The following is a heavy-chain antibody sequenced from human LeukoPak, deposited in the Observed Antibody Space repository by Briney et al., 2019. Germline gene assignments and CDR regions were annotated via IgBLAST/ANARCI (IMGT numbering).Heavy chain of an antibody. J-gene: IGHJ2*01. CDR2: LYSGGTT. CDR3: ARVGDHYHWYFDL. D-gene: IGHD3-10*01. V-gene: IGHV3-53*01. CDR1: GFTVSTNY. Sequence: GGSLTLSCEASGFTVSTNYMNWVRQAPGKGLEWVSILYSGGTTYYADSVKGRFTVSRDSSKNTLYLHINRLRAEDTAVYYCARVGDHYHWYFDLWGRGALVTASS.